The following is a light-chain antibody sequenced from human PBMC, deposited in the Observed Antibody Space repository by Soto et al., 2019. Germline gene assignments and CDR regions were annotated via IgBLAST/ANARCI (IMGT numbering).Light chain of an antibody. J-gene: IGLJ2*01. CDR3: QTWGTGIRV. Sequence: QPVLTQSPSASASLGASVKLTCTLSSGHSSNAIAWHQQQPEKGPRYLMKLNSDGSHSKGDEIPDRFSGSSSGTERYLTISSLQSEDEADYYCQTWGTGIRVFGGGTQLTVL. CDR2: LNSDGSH. V-gene: IGLV4-69*01. CDR1: SGHSSNA.